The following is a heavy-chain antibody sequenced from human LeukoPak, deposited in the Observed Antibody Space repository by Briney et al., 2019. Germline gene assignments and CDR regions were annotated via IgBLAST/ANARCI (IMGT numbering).Heavy chain of an antibody. V-gene: IGHV4-34*01. CDR3: ARSGRCSGGSCQPPTFDY. Sequence: SETLSLTCAVYGGSFSGYYSSWIRQPPRKGLDGIWEINHSGSTNYNPSLKSRVTISVDTSKNQVSLKLSSVTAADTAVYYCARSGRCSGGSCQPPTFDYWGQGTLVTVSS. CDR1: GGSFSGYY. D-gene: IGHD2-15*01. CDR2: INHSGST. J-gene: IGHJ4*02.